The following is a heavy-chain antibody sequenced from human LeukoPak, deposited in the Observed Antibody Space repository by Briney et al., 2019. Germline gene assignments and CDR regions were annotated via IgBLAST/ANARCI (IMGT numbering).Heavy chain of an antibody. D-gene: IGHD6-13*01. J-gene: IGHJ4*02. CDR1: GGSISTTSFY. V-gene: IGHV4-39*01. Sequence: PSGTLSLTCTVSGGSISTTSFYWAWIRQPPRKGLEWIGSIYFSGTTHYNPSLKSRVTISVDTSKNNFSLKLTSLTVADTAVYYCARHERSVAVAGSFDFWGQGTLVTVSS. CDR2: IYFSGTT. CDR3: ARHERSVAVAGSFDF.